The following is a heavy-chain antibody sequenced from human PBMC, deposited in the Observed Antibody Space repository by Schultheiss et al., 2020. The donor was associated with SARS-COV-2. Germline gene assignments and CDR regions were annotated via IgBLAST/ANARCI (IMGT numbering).Heavy chain of an antibody. J-gene: IGHJ4*02. CDR1: GFTFSSYA. D-gene: IGHD6-19*01. V-gene: IGHV3-66*01. CDR2: IYSGGST. Sequence: GGSLRLSCAASGFTFSSYAMSWVRQAPGKGLEWVSVIYSGGSTYYADSVKGRFTISRDNSKNTLYLQMNSLRAEDTAVYYCAKGPASGWYDGGQGTLVTVSS. CDR3: AKGPASGWYD.